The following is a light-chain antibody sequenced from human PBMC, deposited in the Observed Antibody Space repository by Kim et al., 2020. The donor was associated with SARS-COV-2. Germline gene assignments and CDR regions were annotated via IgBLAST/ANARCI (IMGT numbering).Light chain of an antibody. CDR3: AAWDDSLGGWV. CDR2: RND. CDR1: SSNIGRNY. V-gene: IGLV1-47*01. J-gene: IGLJ3*02. Sequence: QSVLTQPPSASGTPGQRVTISCSGSSSNIGRNYVYWYQQVPGTAPKLLIYRNDERPSGVPDRFSGSKSGTSASLAISGLRSEDEADYYCAAWDDSLGGWVFGGGTKLTVL.